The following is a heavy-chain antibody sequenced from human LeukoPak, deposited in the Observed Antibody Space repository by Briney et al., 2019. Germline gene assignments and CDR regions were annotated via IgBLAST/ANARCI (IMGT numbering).Heavy chain of an antibody. V-gene: IGHV1-69*13. CDR3: AREWAGYGSGSYYYY. D-gene: IGHD3-10*01. Sequence: SVKVSCKASGGTFSSYAVSWVRQAPEQGLEWMGGIIPLFGTANYAQKFLGRVIITADEFTSTTYMYLGSLKSEDTAIYYCAREWAGYGSGSYYYYWGQGTLVTVSS. J-gene: IGHJ4*02. CDR1: GGTFSSYA. CDR2: IIPLFGTA.